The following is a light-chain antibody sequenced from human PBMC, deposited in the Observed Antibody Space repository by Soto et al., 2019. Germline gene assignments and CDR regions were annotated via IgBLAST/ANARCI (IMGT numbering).Light chain of an antibody. Sequence: DIQMTQSPSTLSASVGDRVTITCRASQSISNWLAWYQQKPGKAPKLLIYKASSLESGGPSRFRGSGSGTEFTLTTNILQPDDFATFNCQQNNSYPWTFGQGTKGEIK. CDR2: KAS. CDR1: QSISNW. V-gene: IGKV1-5*03. J-gene: IGKJ1*01. CDR3: QQNNSYPWT.